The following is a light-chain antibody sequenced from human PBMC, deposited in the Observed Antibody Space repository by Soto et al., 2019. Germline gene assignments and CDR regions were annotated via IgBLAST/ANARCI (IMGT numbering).Light chain of an antibody. V-gene: IGLV1-44*01. CDR1: GSNIGSNA. CDR3: QAYDDSLTAFV. CDR2: GNR. J-gene: IGLJ3*02. Sequence: QSVLTQPPSASGTPGQRVTFSCSGSGSNIGSNAVNWYQQLPGTAPKLVIFGNRNRPSGVPERFSGSKSGTSASLAITGLQAEDEADYYCQAYDDSLTAFVFGGGTKLTVL.